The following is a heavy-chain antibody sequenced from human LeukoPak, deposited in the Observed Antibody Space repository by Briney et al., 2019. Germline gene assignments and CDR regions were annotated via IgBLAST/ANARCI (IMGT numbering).Heavy chain of an antibody. CDR1: GYTFTSYG. CDR3: ARTLLNYYGSGSYYARGPSDY. Sequence: ASVKVSCKASGYTFTSYGISWVRQAPGQGLEWMGWISAYNGNTNYAQKLQGRVTMTTDTSTSTAYMELRSLRSDDTAVYYCARTLLNYYGSGSYYARGPSDYWGQGTLVTVSS. J-gene: IGHJ4*02. V-gene: IGHV1-18*01. CDR2: ISAYNGNT. D-gene: IGHD3-10*01.